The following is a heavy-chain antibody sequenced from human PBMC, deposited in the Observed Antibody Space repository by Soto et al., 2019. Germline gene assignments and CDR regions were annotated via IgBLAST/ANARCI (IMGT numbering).Heavy chain of an antibody. J-gene: IGHJ4*02. CDR2: VSGSGGGT. D-gene: IGHD2-8*01. Sequence: PGGTLRLPCVPSAFTFTTHAMSRGRQAPGKGLEWVSAVSGSGGGTYCAVSVRGRFTVSRDISRNTLYLQMNSLRADDTATYYCGKGGLLYVTSIIDYWGQGTLVTVSS. V-gene: IGHV3-23*01. CDR1: AFTFTTHA. CDR3: GKGGLLYVTSIIDY.